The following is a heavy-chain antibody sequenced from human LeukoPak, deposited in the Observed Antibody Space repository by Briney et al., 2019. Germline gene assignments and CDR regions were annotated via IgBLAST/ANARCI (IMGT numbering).Heavy chain of an antibody. CDR3: ARSQYSYGFRDYYYYMDV. V-gene: IGHV1-2*02. D-gene: IGHD5-18*01. CDR1: GYTFTGYY. CDR2: INPNSGGT. J-gene: IGHJ6*03. Sequence: ASVKVSCKASGYTFTGYYMDWVRQAPGQGLEWMGWINPNSGGTNYAQKFQGRVTMTRDTSISTAYMELSRLRSDDTAVYYCARSQYSYGFRDYYYYMDVWGKGTTVTVSS.